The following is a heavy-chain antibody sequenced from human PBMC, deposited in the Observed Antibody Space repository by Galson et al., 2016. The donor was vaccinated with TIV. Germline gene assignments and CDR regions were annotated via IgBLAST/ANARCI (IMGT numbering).Heavy chain of an antibody. CDR2: ISAYNGNT. CDR3: ARDIVVVPQVGYYGMDV. CDR1: GYTFTSYG. D-gene: IGHD2-2*01. V-gene: IGHV1-18*01. J-gene: IGHJ6*02. Sequence: QSGAEVKKPGSSVKVSCKASGYTFTSYGISWVRQAPGQGLEWMGWISAYNGNTNYAQKLQGRVTMTTDTSTSTAYMELRSLRSDDTAVYYCARDIVVVPQVGYYGMDVWGQGTTVTVSS.